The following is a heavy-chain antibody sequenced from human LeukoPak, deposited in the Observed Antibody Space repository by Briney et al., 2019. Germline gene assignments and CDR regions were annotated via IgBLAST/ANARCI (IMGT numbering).Heavy chain of an antibody. CDR2: IYYSGST. D-gene: IGHD3-10*01. J-gene: IGHJ6*02. CDR1: GGSISSYY. V-gene: IGHV4-59*01. CDR3: ARGLQWLGELNRYYYGMDV. Sequence: PSETLSLTCTVSGGSISSYYWSWLRQPPGKGLEWIGYIYYSGSTNYSPSLKSRVTISVDTSKNQFSLKLSSVTAADTAVYYCARGLQWLGELNRYYYGMDVWGQGTTVTVSS.